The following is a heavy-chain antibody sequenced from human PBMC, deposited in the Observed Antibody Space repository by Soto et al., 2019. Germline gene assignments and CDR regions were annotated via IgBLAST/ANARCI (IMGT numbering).Heavy chain of an antibody. J-gene: IGHJ4*02. V-gene: IGHV3-30*03. CDR3: ATPLYYYDSSGYLPFDY. CDR1: GFIFSSYG. Sequence: GGSLRLSCAASGFIFSSYGMHWVRQAPGKGLEWVAVISYDGSNKYYADSVKGRFTVSRDNSKNTLYLQMNSLRAEDTAVYYCATPLYYYDSSGYLPFDYWGQGTLVTVSS. D-gene: IGHD3-22*01. CDR2: ISYDGSNK.